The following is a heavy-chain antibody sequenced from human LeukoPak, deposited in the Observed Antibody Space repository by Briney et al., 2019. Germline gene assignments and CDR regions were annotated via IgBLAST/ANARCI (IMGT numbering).Heavy chain of an antibody. CDR1: GFTLGNYA. CDR2: IRSKGYGGAT. V-gene: IGHV3-49*03. D-gene: IGHD7-27*01. CDR3: ARNWGSGSFDY. Sequence: PGRPLRLSCTASGFTLGNYAMSFFRQAPGKGLEWISIIRSKGYGGATEYAASVKGRFTMSRGDSKGIAYLQMDSLKTEDTAVYYCARNWGSGSFDYWGQGTLVTVSS. J-gene: IGHJ4*02.